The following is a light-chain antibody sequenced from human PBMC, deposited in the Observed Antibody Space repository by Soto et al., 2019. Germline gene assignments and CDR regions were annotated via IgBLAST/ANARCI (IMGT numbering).Light chain of an antibody. CDR1: QSVSSGF. CDR3: QQYGNSPQT. CDR2: GAS. Sequence: LTQSPGTLSLSPGERATLSCRASQSVSSGFLAWYQQKPGQAPRLLIYGASNRATGISDRFSGSGSGTDFTLTISRLEPEDFAVYYCQQYGNSPQTFDQGTKVEIK. V-gene: IGKV3-20*01. J-gene: IGKJ1*01.